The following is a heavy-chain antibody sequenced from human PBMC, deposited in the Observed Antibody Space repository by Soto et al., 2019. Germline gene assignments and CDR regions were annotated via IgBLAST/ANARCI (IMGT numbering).Heavy chain of an antibody. Sequence: SGPTLVNPTETLTLTCTVSGFSLSNARMGVSWIRQPPGKALEWLAHIFSNDEKSYSTSLKSRLTISKDTSKSQVVLTMTNMDPVDTATYYCARISLRYDFWSLKRDYYYGMDVWGQGTTVTVSS. CDR2: IFSNDEK. D-gene: IGHD3-3*01. V-gene: IGHV2-26*01. J-gene: IGHJ6*02. CDR1: GFSLSNARMG. CDR3: ARISLRYDFWSLKRDYYYGMDV.